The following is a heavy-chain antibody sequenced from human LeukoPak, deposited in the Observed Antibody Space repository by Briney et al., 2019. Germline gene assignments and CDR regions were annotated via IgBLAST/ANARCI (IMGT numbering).Heavy chain of an antibody. Sequence: LAGGSLRLSCAASGFTYSNYWLNWVRQAPGKGREWVANIKEDGSEKYYVDSVKGRFTISRDNAKNSLFLQMNSLRAEDTAVYYCARTLRGGGALDYWGQGTLVTVSS. J-gene: IGHJ4*02. CDR1: GFTYSNYW. D-gene: IGHD3-16*01. CDR2: IKEDGSEK. V-gene: IGHV3-7*03. CDR3: ARTLRGGGALDY.